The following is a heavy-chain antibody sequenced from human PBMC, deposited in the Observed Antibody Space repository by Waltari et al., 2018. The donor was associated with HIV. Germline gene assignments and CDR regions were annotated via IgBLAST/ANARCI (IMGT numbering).Heavy chain of an antibody. CDR1: GDSVSSNSAA. V-gene: IGHV6-1*01. J-gene: IGHJ4*02. CDR3: ARDWYDSSGYQGAIDY. Sequence: QVQLQQSGPGLVTPSQTLSLTCAISGDSVSSNSAAWNWLRQSPSRALEWLGRTYYRSKWYNDYAVSGKSRITINPDTSKNQFSLQLNSVTPEDTAVYYCARDWYDSSGYQGAIDYWGQGTLVTVSS. CDR2: TYYRSKWYN. D-gene: IGHD3-22*01.